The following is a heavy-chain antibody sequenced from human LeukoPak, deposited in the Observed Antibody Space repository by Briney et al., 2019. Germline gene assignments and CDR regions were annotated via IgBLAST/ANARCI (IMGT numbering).Heavy chain of an antibody. J-gene: IGHJ4*02. CDR3: ARAHLYGSGSRLDY. CDR1: GYSISSGYY. V-gene: IGHV4-38-2*01. Sequence: SETLSLTCAVSGYSISSGYYWGWIRQPPGKGLEWIGSIYHSGSTYYNPSLKSRVTISVDTSKNQFSLKLSSVTAADTAVYYCARAHLYGSGSRLDYWGQGTQVTVSS. D-gene: IGHD3-10*01. CDR2: IYHSGST.